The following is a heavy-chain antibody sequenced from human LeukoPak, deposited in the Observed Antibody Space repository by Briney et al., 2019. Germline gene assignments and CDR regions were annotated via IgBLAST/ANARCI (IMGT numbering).Heavy chain of an antibody. V-gene: IGHV3-30*18. D-gene: IGHD3-22*01. CDR3: AKGSSSGTVDY. J-gene: IGHJ4*02. Sequence: GGSLRLSCAASGFTFSNYDMHWVRQAPGKGLEWVAFISYDGTNKYYADSVKGRFTFSRDNSKYTLYLQMNSLRAEDTAVYYCAKGSSSGTVDYWGQGTLVAVSS. CDR2: ISYDGTNK. CDR1: GFTFSNYD.